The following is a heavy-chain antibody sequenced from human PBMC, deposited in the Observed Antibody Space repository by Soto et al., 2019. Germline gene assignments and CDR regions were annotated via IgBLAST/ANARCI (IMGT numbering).Heavy chain of an antibody. D-gene: IGHD1-1*01. J-gene: IGHJ4*02. V-gene: IGHV4-59*01. CDR3: ARTTGNGDLDY. CDR2: IHYTGTT. CDR1: GGSISSYY. Sequence: SETLSLTCTVSGGSISSYYWSWVRQPPGKGLEWIAYIHYTGTTNYNPSLKSRVTISVDTSTNQFSLKLSSVTAADTAVYYCARTTGNGDLDYWGQGTLVTVSS.